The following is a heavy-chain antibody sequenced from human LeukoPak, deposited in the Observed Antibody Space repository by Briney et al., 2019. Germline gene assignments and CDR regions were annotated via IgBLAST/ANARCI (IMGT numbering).Heavy chain of an antibody. CDR2: MNPNSGNT. V-gene: IGHV1-8*01. CDR1: GYTFTSYD. J-gene: IGHJ6*02. CDR3: ASIHYYGSGNYYYYGMDV. D-gene: IGHD3-10*01. Sequence: SVKVSCKASGYTFTSYDINWVRQATGQGLEWMGWMNPNSGNTGYAQKFQGRVTMTRNTSISTAYMELSSLRSEDTAVYYCASIHYYGSGNYYYYGMDVWGQGTTVTVSS.